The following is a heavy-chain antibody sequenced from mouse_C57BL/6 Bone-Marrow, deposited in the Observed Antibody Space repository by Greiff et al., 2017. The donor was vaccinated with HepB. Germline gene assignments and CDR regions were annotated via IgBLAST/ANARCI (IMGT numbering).Heavy chain of an antibody. CDR3: AFYGNYAAY. D-gene: IGHD2-1*01. CDR2: ISYDGSN. J-gene: IGHJ3*01. Sequence: EVKLQESGPGLVKPSQSLSLTCSVTGYSITSGYYWNWIRQFPGNKLEWMGYISYDGSNNYNPSLKNRISITRDTSKNQFFLKLNSVTTEDTATYYCAFYGNYAAYWGRGTLVTVSA. V-gene: IGHV3-6*01. CDR1: GYSITSGYY.